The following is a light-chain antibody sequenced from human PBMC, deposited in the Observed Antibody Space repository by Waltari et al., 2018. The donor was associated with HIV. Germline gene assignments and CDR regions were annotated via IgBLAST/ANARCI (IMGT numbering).Light chain of an antibody. J-gene: IGLJ2*01. CDR2: GNN. Sequence: SVLTQPPSVSGAPGPRVTISCTGSSSNIGARFDVHWYQQLPGTAPKLLIYGNNNRPSGVPDRFSGSKSGTSASLAITGLQAEDEADYYCQSYDSSLSGSVFGGGTKLTVL. V-gene: IGLV1-40*01. CDR3: QSYDSSLSGSV. CDR1: SSNIGARFD.